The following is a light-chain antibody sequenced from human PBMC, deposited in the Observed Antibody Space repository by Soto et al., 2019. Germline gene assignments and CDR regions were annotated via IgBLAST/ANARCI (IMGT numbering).Light chain of an antibody. Sequence: EIVMTQSPATLSVSPEDRVTLSCRASQNVRRNLAWYQQKPGQAPSLLILGAIPRATGIPARFSGSGSGTEFTLTISILQSEDSSIYYCKHYNVWPPWTFGQGTRV. J-gene: IGKJ1*01. V-gene: IGKV3-15*01. CDR2: GAI. CDR1: QNVRRN. CDR3: KHYNVWPPWT.